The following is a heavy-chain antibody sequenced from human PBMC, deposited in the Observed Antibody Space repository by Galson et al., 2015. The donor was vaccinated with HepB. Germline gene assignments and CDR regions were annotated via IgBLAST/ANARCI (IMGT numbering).Heavy chain of an antibody. CDR1: NFTFSNYA. D-gene: IGHD2-15*01. J-gene: IGHJ3*01. CDR2: ISSNGRTT. V-gene: IGHV3-23*01. Sequence: SLRLSCAVSNFTFSNYAINWVRQAPGKGLEWVSIISSNGRTTFSADSVKGRFTLSRDTSKNTVYLQMNSLRDEDTALYYCAKELRYCTGGSCRTEPFDVWRQGTLVTVSS. CDR3: AKELRYCTGGSCRTEPFDV.